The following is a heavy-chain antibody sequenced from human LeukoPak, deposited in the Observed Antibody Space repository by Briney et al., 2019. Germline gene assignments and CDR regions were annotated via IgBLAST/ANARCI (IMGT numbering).Heavy chain of an antibody. J-gene: IGHJ4*02. V-gene: IGHV3-23*01. Sequence: GGSLRLSCAASGFTFSSYAMSLVRQAPGKGLEWVSAISGSGGSTYYADSVKGRFTTSRDNSKNTLYLQMNSLRAEDTAVYYCAKAYYDFWSGLSYWGQGTLVTVSS. CDR2: ISGSGGST. D-gene: IGHD3-3*01. CDR1: GFTFSSYA. CDR3: AKAYYDFWSGLSY.